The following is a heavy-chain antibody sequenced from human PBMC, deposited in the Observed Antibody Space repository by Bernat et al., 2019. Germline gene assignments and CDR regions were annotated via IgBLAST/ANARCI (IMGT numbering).Heavy chain of an antibody. J-gene: IGHJ3*02. CDR3: SRLQYSGYGFHI. Sequence: VQLVESGGGVVQPGRSLRLSCSASGFTFGDYALSWVRQAPGKGLEWVGFIRSNAYGGTTEFAASVKGRFTISRDDSKSIAYLQMNSLKTEDTAVYYCSRLQYSGYGFHIWGQGTMVTVSS. CDR2: IRSNAYGGTT. V-gene: IGHV3-49*04. D-gene: IGHD5-12*01. CDR1: GFTFGDYA.